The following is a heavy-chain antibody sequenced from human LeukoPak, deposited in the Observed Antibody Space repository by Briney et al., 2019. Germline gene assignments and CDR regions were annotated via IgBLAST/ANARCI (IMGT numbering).Heavy chain of an antibody. D-gene: IGHD6-13*01. CDR3: ARVIGESSSWYLWY. J-gene: IGHJ4*02. Sequence: SETLSLTCAVSGYSISSRYYWGWIRQPPGKGLEWIWSIYHSGSTYYNPSLKSRVTISLDTSKNQFSLKLSSVTAADTAVYYCARVIGESSSWYLWYWGQGTLVTVSS. CDR2: IYHSGST. V-gene: IGHV4-38-2*01. CDR1: GYSISSRYY.